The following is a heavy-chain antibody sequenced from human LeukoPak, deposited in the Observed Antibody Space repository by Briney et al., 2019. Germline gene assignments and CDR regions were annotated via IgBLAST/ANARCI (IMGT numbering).Heavy chain of an antibody. Sequence: GGSLRLSCTAPALTFRRYWMNSVRQAPGKGLEWVANIKPDGSATSYVDSVKGRFTISRDNVKNSVYLQMNSLRAEDTAVYYCAGGGGWVFYSWGQGTLVTVSA. CDR2: IKPDGSAT. CDR1: ALTFRRYW. V-gene: IGHV3-7*04. D-gene: IGHD2-15*01. CDR3: AGGGGWVFYS. J-gene: IGHJ4*02.